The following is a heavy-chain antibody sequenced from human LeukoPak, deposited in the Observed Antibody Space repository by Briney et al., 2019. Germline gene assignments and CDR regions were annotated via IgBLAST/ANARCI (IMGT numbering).Heavy chain of an antibody. J-gene: IGHJ4*02. CDR3: ARDSSYYDSSGRNHYFDY. CDR1: GYTFTSYY. D-gene: IGHD3-22*01. CDR2: INPSGGST. Sequence: ASVKVSCKASGYTFTSYYMHWVRQAPGQGLEWMGIINPSGGSTSYAQKFQGRVTMTRDMSTSTVYMELSSLRSEDTAVYYCARDSSYYDSSGRNHYFDYWGQGTLVTVSS. V-gene: IGHV1-46*01.